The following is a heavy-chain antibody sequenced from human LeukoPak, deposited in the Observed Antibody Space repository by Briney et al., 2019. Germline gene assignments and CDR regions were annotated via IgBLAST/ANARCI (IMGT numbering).Heavy chain of an antibody. CDR2: INHSGST. CDR3: ASYSSGWYRALDY. D-gene: IGHD6-19*01. Sequence: ASETLSLTCAVYGGSFSGYYWSWIRQPPGKGLEWIGEINHSGSTNYNPSLKSRVTISVDTSKNQFSLKLSSVTAADTAVYYCASYSSGWYRALDYWGQGTLVTVSS. CDR1: GGSFSGYY. J-gene: IGHJ4*02. V-gene: IGHV4-34*01.